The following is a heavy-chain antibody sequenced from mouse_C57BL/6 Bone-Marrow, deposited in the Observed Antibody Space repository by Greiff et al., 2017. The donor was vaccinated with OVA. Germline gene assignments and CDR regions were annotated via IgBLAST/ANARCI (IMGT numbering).Heavy chain of an antibody. CDR2: INPYNGDT. Sequence: VQLQQSGPELVKPGASVKISCKASGYSFTGYFMNWVKQSHGKSLEWIGRINPYNGDTFYNQKFKGKATLTVDKSSSTAHMELLGLTFEDFAVYDGARTGLGNSNPFAYWGQGTLVTVSA. CDR3: ARTGLGNSNPFAY. D-gene: IGHD2-5*01. J-gene: IGHJ3*01. V-gene: IGHV1-37*01. CDR1: GYSFTGYF.